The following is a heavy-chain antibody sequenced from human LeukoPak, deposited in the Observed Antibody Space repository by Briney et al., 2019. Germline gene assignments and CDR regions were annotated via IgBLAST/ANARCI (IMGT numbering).Heavy chain of an antibody. D-gene: IGHD3-10*02. Sequence: PGRSLRLSCAASGFTFSSYAMHWVHQAPGKGLEWVAVISYDGSNKYYADSVKGRFTISRDNSKNTLYLQMNSLRAEDTAVYYCARTCSGSCHFDYWGQGTLVTVSS. J-gene: IGHJ4*02. CDR2: ISYDGSNK. CDR1: GFTFSSYA. CDR3: ARTCSGSCHFDY. V-gene: IGHV3-30*04.